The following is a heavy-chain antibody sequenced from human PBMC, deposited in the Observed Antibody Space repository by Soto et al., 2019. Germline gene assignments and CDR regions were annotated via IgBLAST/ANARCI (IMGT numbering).Heavy chain of an antibody. D-gene: IGHD3-10*01. CDR3: ATSYGSGYRAFDY. J-gene: IGHJ4*02. Sequence: VQLVQSGAAVKRPGSSVKVSCKASGDTFSFCSINWVRQAPGLGLEWMGRVNPILSMSNYAQRFQGRVTMTADKSTSTAYMELSGLRSEDTAMYYCATSYGSGYRAFDYWGQGALVTVSS. V-gene: IGHV1-69*04. CDR1: GDTFSFCS. CDR2: VNPILSMS.